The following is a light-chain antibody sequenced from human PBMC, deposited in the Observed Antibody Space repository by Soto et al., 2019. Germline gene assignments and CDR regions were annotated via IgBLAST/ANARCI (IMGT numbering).Light chain of an antibody. CDR3: QQYGSSPLLT. CDR1: QSVSGSY. Sequence: EIVLTQSPGTLSLSPGERATLSCRASQSVSGSYLVWYQQKPGQAPRLLIYGASSRATGIPDRFSGSGSGTDFTLTISRLEPEDVAVYYCQQYGSSPLLTFGGGTKVEIK. J-gene: IGKJ4*01. V-gene: IGKV3-20*01. CDR2: GAS.